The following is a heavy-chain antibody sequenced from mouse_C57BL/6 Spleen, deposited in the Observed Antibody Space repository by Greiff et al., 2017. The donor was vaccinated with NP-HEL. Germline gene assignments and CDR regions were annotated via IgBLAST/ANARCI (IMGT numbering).Heavy chain of an antibody. V-gene: IGHV5-4*03. CDR3: ERVLIPGFAY. Sequence: EVKLVESGGGLVKPGGSLKLSCAASGFTFSSYAMSWVRQTPEKRLEWVATISDGGSYTYYPDNVKGRFTISRDNAKNNLYLQMSHLKSEDTAMYYCERVLIPGFAYWGQGTLVTVSA. CDR1: GFTFSSYA. J-gene: IGHJ3*01. CDR2: ISDGGSYT.